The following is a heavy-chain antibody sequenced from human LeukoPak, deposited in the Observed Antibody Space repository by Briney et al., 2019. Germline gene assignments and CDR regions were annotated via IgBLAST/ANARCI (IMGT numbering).Heavy chain of an antibody. V-gene: IGHV3-23*01. CDR3: AKDPIGWELKGYFDY. CDR1: GFTFSSYA. D-gene: IGHD1-26*01. CDR2: ISGSGGST. J-gene: IGHJ4*02. Sequence: PGGSLRLSCAASGFTFSSYALSWVRQAPGKGLEWVSAISGSGGSTYYADSVKGRFTISRDNSKNTLYLQMNSLRAEDTAVYYCAKDPIGWELKGYFDYWGQGTLVTVSS.